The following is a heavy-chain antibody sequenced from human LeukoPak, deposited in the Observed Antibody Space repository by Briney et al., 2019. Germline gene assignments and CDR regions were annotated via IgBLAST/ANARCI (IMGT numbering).Heavy chain of an antibody. CDR3: ARDRYSSSWYRYYYCYYGMDV. D-gene: IGHD6-13*01. J-gene: IGHJ6*02. CDR2: IWYDGSNK. Sequence: GGSLRLSCAASGFTFSSYGMHWVRQAPGKGLEWVAVIWYDGSNKYYADSVKGRFTISRDNSKNTLYLQMNSLRAEDTAVYYCARDRYSSSWYRYYYCYYGMDVWGQGTTVTVSS. CDR1: GFTFSSYG. V-gene: IGHV3-33*01.